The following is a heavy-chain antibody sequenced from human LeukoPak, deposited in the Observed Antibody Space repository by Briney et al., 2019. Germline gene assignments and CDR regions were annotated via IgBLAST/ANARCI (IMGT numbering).Heavy chain of an antibody. V-gene: IGHV3-7*01. J-gene: IGHJ4*02. CDR1: GFTFSSYW. D-gene: IGHD3-10*01. CDR2: IKQDGSEK. CDR3: ARPYGSGSYYSREGDY. Sequence: GGSLRLSCAASGFTFSSYWMSWVRQAPGKGLEWVANIKQDGSEKYYVDSVKGRFTISRDNAKNSLYLQMNSLRAEDTAVYYCARPYGSGSYYSREGDYWGQGTLVTVSS.